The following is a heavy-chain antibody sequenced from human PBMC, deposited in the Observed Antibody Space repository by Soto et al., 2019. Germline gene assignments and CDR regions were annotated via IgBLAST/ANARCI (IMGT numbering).Heavy chain of an antibody. J-gene: IGHJ4*02. V-gene: IGHV4-4*02. D-gene: IGHD6-19*01. CDR1: GDSISNNHW. CDR3: ARQYTSNTWYGLGY. CDR2: IYHSGST. Sequence: QVQLQESGPGLVKPSGTLSLTCAVSGDSISNNHWWSWVRQPPGKGLEWIGEIYHSGSTNCNPSLKSRVNISMAKSKNQFSLDLRSVTAAATAVYYCARQYTSNTWYGLGYWGQGTLVTVPS.